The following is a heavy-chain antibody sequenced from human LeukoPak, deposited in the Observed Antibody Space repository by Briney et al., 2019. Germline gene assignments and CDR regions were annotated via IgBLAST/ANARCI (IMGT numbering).Heavy chain of an antibody. D-gene: IGHD3-10*01. CDR2: ISYSGST. V-gene: IGHV4-59*08. Sequence: PSETLSLTCTVSGVSISSYYWSWIRQPPGKGLEWIGYISYSGSTNYNPSLKSRVTISVDTSKSQFSLKLTSVTAADTAVYYCARQGGYLSPMGIWGQGTMVTVSS. CDR3: ARQGGYLSPMGI. CDR1: GVSISSYY. J-gene: IGHJ3*02.